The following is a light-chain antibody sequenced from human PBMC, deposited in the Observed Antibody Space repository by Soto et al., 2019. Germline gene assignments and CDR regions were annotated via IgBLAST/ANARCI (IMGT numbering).Light chain of an antibody. J-gene: IGLJ2*01. CDR2: DVN. CDR3: SSYATSTV. CDR1: SCDIGVYNF. Sequence: QSALTQPASVSGSPGQSITISCTGTSCDIGVYNFVSWYQQHPGKAPKLMIYDVNLRPSGVSDRFSGSKSGNTASLTISGLQAEDEAHYYCSSYATSTVFGGGTKLTVL. V-gene: IGLV2-14*01.